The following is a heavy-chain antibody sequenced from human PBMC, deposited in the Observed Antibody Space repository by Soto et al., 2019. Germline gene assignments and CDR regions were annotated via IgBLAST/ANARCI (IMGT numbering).Heavy chain of an antibody. V-gene: IGHV4-59*01. CDR3: ARYKPDHWIDP. CDR2: IYYSGST. D-gene: IGHD1-20*01. CDR1: GGAISIYY. Sequence: TSETLSLTCTVSGGAISIYYWSLIRQPPGKGLEWIGYIYYSGSTNYNPSLKSRVTISVDTYKNQFSLKLSSVTAADTAVYYCARYKPDHWIDPWGHGTLVTVSS. J-gene: IGHJ5*02.